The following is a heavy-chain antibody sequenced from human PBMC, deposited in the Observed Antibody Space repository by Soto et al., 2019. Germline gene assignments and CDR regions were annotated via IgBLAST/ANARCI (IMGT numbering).Heavy chain of an antibody. CDR2: ISAYNGNT. D-gene: IGHD3-3*01. V-gene: IGHV1-18*01. CDR1: GYTVTSYG. J-gene: IGHJ6*02. Sequence: ASVKVSCKASGYTVTSYGISWVRQAPGQGLEWMGWISAYNGNTNYAQKLQGRVTMTTDTSTSTAYMELRSLRSDDTAVYYCARASYYYDFWSGYYSGYGMDVWGQGTTVTVSS. CDR3: ARASYYYDFWSGYYSGYGMDV.